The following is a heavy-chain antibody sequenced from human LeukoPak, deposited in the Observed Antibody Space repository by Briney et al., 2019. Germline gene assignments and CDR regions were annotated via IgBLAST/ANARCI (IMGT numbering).Heavy chain of an antibody. V-gene: IGHV4-34*01. J-gene: IGHJ6*03. CDR2: INHSGST. CDR3: ARGSTGGSGSKNYYGSGSHPSRYYYYYMDV. CDR1: GGSFSAYY. Sequence: KPSETLSLTCAVYGGSFSAYYWSWIRQPPGKGLEWIGEINHSGSTNYNPSLKSRVTISVDTSKNQFSLKLSSVTAADTAVYYCARGSTGGSGSKNYYGSGSHPSRYYYYYMDVWGKGTTVTVSS. D-gene: IGHD3-10*01.